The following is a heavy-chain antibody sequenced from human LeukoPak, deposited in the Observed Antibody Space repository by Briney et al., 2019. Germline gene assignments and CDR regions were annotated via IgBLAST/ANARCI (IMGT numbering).Heavy chain of an antibody. CDR3: ARHQYYYDSSGNYGWFDS. J-gene: IGHJ5*01. V-gene: IGHV5-51*01. CDR1: GFNFTAYW. D-gene: IGHD3-22*01. Sequence: ESLKISCKGSGFNFTAYWIAWVRQMPGKGLEWMGISHPINSDTKYSPSFQGQVTISADKSSSTAYLQWNSLKASDTAMYYCARHQYYYDSSGNYGWFDSWGQGTLVTVSS. CDR2: SHPINSDT.